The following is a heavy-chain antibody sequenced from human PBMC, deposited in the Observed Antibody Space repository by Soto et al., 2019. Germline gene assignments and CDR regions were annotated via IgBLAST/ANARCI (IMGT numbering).Heavy chain of an antibody. V-gene: IGHV3-23*01. CDR1: GFTFSSYA. Sequence: EVQLLESGGGLVQPGGSLRLSCAASGFTFSSYAMSWVRQAPGKGLEWVSAISGSGGSRYDADSVKGRFTISRDNSKNTLYLQMNSLRAEDTAVYYCAKARWYEWLVSDYYYGMDVWGQGTTVTVSS. D-gene: IGHD6-19*01. CDR3: AKARWYEWLVSDYYYGMDV. J-gene: IGHJ6*02. CDR2: ISGSGGSR.